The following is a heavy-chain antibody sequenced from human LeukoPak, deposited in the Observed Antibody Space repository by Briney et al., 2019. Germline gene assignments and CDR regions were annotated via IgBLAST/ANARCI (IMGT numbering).Heavy chain of an antibody. J-gene: IGHJ6*03. CDR3: AGIAAAGGSDSPHYYYMDV. Sequence: PSETLSLTCTVSGGSISSYYWSWIRQPPGKGLEWIGYIYTSGSTNYNPSLKSRVTISVDTSKNPFSLKLSSVTAADTAVYYCAGIAAAGGSDSPHYYYMDVWGKGTTVTVSS. CDR2: IYTSGST. D-gene: IGHD6-13*01. CDR1: GGSISSYY. V-gene: IGHV4-4*09.